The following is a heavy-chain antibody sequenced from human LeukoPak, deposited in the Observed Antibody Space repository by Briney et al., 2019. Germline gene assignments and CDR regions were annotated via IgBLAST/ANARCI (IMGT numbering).Heavy chain of an antibody. D-gene: IGHD3-22*01. V-gene: IGHV3-23*01. CDR3: AKDGYYYDSSGYSGPFDY. CDR1: GFTFSSYA. Sequence: GGSLRLSCAASGFTFSSYAMSWVRQAPGKGLEWVSATSGSGGSTYYADSVKGRFTISRDNSENTLYLQMNSLRAEDTAVYYCAKDGYYYDSSGYSGPFDYWGQGTLVTVSS. J-gene: IGHJ4*02. CDR2: TSGSGGST.